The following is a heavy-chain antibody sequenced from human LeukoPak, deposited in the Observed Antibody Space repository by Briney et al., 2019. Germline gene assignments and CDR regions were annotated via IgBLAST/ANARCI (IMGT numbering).Heavy chain of an antibody. J-gene: IGHJ3*02. CDR1: GGSISSYF. D-gene: IGHD5-12*01. CDR3: AGEGRGYDNDAFDI. CDR2: IYYSGSS. Sequence: SETLSLTCTVSGGSISSYFWSWIRQPPGKGLEWIGYIYYSGSSNYNPSLKNRVTISVDTSKNQFSLQLSSVTAADTAVYYCAGEGRGYDNDAFDIWGQGTMVNGSS. V-gene: IGHV4-59*01.